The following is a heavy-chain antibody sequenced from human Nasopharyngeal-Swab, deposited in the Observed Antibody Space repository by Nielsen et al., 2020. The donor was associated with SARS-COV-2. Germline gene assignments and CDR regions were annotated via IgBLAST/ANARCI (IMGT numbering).Heavy chain of an antibody. CDR2: IYPGDSDT. CDR3: ARPYTSGWNGGAFDI. J-gene: IGHJ3*02. D-gene: IGHD6-19*01. V-gene: IGHV5-51*01. Sequence: GESLKISCKVSGYSFTNYWIAWVRQMPGKGLEWMGIIYPGDSDTTYSPSFQGQVTISADKSISTAYLQWNSLKASDTGIFYCARPYTSGWNGGAFDIWGQGTVVTVSS. CDR1: GYSFTNYW.